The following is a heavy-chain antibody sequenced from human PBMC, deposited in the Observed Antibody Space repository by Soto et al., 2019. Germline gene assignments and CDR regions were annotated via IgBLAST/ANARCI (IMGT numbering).Heavy chain of an antibody. CDR3: ARDQNGDHYRNWFDP. CDR2: ISAYNGNT. J-gene: IGHJ5*02. Sequence: QVQLVQSGAEVKKPGASVKVSCKASGYTFTSYGISWVRQAPGQGLEWMGWISAYNGNTNYAQKLQGRVTMTTDTAXXTAYMELRSLRSDDTAVYYCARDQNGDHYRNWFDPWGQGTLVTVSS. D-gene: IGHD4-17*01. V-gene: IGHV1-18*01. CDR1: GYTFTSYG.